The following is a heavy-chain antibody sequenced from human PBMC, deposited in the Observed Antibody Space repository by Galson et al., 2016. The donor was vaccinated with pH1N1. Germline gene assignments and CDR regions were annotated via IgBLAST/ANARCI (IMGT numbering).Heavy chain of an antibody. Sequence: SLRLSCATSGFTFIDAWMTWVRQAPGKGLEWIGRIKTRTDGATTNYATPVKGRFTISRDDSANMLFLHMNSLKTDDTAVYFCATGLVSDFWSSHYAHFGNRGQGILVTVSS. CDR3: ATGLVSDFWSSHYAHFGN. CDR1: GFTFIDAW. D-gene: IGHD3-3*01. CDR2: IKTRTDGATT. V-gene: IGHV3-15*01. J-gene: IGHJ4*02.